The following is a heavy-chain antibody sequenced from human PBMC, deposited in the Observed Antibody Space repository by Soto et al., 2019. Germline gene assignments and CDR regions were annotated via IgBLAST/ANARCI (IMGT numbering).Heavy chain of an antibody. CDR3: ASGKDYYDSSASLSGFDY. D-gene: IGHD3-22*01. V-gene: IGHV1-69*13. Sequence: SVKVSCKASGGTFSSYAISWVRQAPGQGLEWMGGIIPIFGTASYAQKFQGRVTITADESTSTAYMELSSLRSEDTAVYYCASGKDYYDSSASLSGFDYWGQGTLVTVSS. CDR1: GGTFSSYA. CDR2: IIPIFGTA. J-gene: IGHJ4*02.